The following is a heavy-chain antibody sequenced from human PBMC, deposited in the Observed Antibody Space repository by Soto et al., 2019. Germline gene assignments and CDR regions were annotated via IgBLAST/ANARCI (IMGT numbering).Heavy chain of an antibody. Sequence: QLHMQESGPGPVKPSETLSLTCTVSGDSISSSGYYWAWIRQPPGKGLEWIGDIDYSGSTYYNPSLRSRVAFSVDTSKNQFSLKVTSVTAADPAVYYCATHVSVSGFEYYFDQWGQGTLVTVSS. V-gene: IGHV4-39*01. CDR3: ATHVSVSGFEYYFDQ. CDR2: IDYSGST. CDR1: GDSISSSGYY. J-gene: IGHJ4*02. D-gene: IGHD1-26*01.